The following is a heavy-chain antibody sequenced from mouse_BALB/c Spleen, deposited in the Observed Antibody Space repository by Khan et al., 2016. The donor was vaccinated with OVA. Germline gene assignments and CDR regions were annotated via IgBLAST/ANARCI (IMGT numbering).Heavy chain of an antibody. CDR2: ISNGGGNT. D-gene: IGHD2-1*01. Sequence: EVELVESGGGLVQPGGSLKLSCATSGFTFSDYYMYWFRQTPEKRLEWVAYISNGGGNTYYPDTVKGRFTISRDNAKNTLYLQMSRLRSEDTALYYCARHGDGKGDAMDYWGQGTSVTGSS. CDR3: ARHGDGKGDAMDY. J-gene: IGHJ4*01. V-gene: IGHV5-12*02. CDR1: GFTFSDYY.